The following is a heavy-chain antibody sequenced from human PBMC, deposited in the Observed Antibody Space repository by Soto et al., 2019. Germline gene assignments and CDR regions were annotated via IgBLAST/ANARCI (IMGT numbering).Heavy chain of an antibody. Sequence: QVQLVESGGGVVPPGRSLKLSCIASGFAFGSHGMHWVRQVSGKGLEWVAVISHDGQNQYYRESVKGRFTISRDNSKNSVFLGVHSVRDANTGVSYCARERADIVVAPVATSGMDVWGQGTAVTVSS. CDR2: ISHDGQNQ. CDR3: ARERADIVVAPVATSGMDV. J-gene: IGHJ6*02. V-gene: IGHV3-30*03. CDR1: GFAFGSHG. D-gene: IGHD2-2*01.